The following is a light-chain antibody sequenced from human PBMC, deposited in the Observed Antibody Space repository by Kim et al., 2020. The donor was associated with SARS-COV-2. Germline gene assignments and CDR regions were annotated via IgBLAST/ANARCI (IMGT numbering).Light chain of an antibody. CDR3: QSYARRLSGVV. V-gene: IGLV1-40*01. J-gene: IGLJ2*01. CDR1: SSKIGAGYD. CDR2: GIT. Sequence: SHTGSSSKIGAGYDVRWYRQLRGTAPKLLIPGITNRPSGVPDRFSGSDSGTSASLAITGRQAGVEADYCCQSYARRLSGVVFGGGTQLTVL.